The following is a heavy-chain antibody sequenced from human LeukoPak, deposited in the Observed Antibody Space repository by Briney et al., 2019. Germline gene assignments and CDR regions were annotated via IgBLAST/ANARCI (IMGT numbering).Heavy chain of an antibody. J-gene: IGHJ4*02. Sequence: GGSRRLSCAASGFTFSSYAMHWVRQAPGKGLEWVAVISYDGSNKYYADSVKGRFTISRDNSKNTLYLQMNSLRAEDTAVYYCARDHWALYYYDSSGPAYWGQGTLVTVSS. CDR2: ISYDGSNK. CDR1: GFTFSSYA. CDR3: ARDHWALYYYDSSGPAY. D-gene: IGHD3-22*01. V-gene: IGHV3-30-3*01.